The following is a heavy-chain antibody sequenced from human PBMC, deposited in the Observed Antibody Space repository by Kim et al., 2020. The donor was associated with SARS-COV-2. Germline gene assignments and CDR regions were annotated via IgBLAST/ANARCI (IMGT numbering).Heavy chain of an antibody. CDR1: GFTSSDAW. CDR3: THCYYYGKDV. V-gene: IGHV3-15*01. Sequence: GGSLRLSCTASGFTSSDAWMSWVRQAPGKGLEWVGRITTKANGWTTAYAAPVKGRFTISRDDSKNTLFLQMNSLKTEDTAVYYCTHCYYYGKDVWCQGTTVTVPS. J-gene: IGHJ6*02. CDR2: ITTKANGWTT.